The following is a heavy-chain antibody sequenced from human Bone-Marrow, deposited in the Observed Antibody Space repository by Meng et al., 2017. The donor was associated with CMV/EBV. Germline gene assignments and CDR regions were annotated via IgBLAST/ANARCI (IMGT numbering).Heavy chain of an antibody. Sequence: SETLSLTCKVSGGSISSYYWSWIRQPPGKGLEWIGYIYYSGSTNYNPSLKSRVTISIDTSKNQFFLKLSSVTAADTAVYYCARALRRSWQQLVYYYGMDVWGQGTTVTVSS. J-gene: IGHJ6*02. CDR3: ARALRRSWQQLVYYYGMDV. CDR1: GGSISSYY. V-gene: IGHV4-59*01. CDR2: IYYSGST. D-gene: IGHD6-13*01.